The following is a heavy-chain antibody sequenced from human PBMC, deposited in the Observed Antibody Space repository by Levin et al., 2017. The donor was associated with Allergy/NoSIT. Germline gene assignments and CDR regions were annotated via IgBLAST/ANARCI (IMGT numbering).Heavy chain of an antibody. D-gene: IGHD6-13*01. CDR3: ARDRVTAADGTYYFYGMDV. V-gene: IGHV4-59*01. CDR2: ISYSGNS. J-gene: IGHJ6*02. Sequence: SETLSLTCTVSGDSISSYFWSWIRQPPGKGLEWIGYISYSGNSKYNPSLRSRVTISVDTSKNQFSLKLRSVTAADTARYYCARDRVTAADGTYYFYGMDVWGQGTTVTVSS. CDR1: GDSISSYF.